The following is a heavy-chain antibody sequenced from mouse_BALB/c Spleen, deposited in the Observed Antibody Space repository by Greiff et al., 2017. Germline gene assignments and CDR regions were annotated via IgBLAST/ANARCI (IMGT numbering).Heavy chain of an antibody. V-gene: IGHV1-18*01. J-gene: IGHJ2*01. D-gene: IGHD1-1*01. Sequence: VQLKESGPELVKPGASVKISCKTSGYTFTEYTMHWVKQSHGKSLEWIGGINPNNGGTSYNQKFKGKATLTVDKSSSTAYMELRSLTSEDSAVYYGARDYYGSSYYFDYWGQGTTLTVSS. CDR2: INPNNGGT. CDR3: ARDYYGSSYYFDY. CDR1: GYTFTEYT.